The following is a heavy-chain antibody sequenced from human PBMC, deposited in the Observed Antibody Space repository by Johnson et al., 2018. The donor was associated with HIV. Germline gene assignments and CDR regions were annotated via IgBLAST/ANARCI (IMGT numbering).Heavy chain of an antibody. V-gene: IGHV3-9*01. D-gene: IGHD3-22*01. CDR3: AKETRDSRSAFDI. CDR1: GFTFDDYA. J-gene: IGHJ3*02. Sequence: VQLVESGGGLVQPGRSLRLSCAASGFTFDDYAMHWVRQAPGKGLEWVSGINWNSGRTGYVDSVKGRFTISRDNAKKAVYLQMNNLRAEDTAVYFCAKETRDSRSAFDIWGQGTMVTVSS. CDR2: INWNSGRT.